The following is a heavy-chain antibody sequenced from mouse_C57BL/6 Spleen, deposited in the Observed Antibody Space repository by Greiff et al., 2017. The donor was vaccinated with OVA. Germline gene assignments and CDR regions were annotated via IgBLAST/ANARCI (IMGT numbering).Heavy chain of an antibody. CDR2: IYPSDSET. CDR3: ARSWSAMDY. V-gene: IGHV1-61*01. Sequence: QVQLQQPGAELVRPGSSVKLSCKASGYTFTSYWMDWVKQRPGQGLEWIGNIYPSDSETHYNQKFKDKATLTVDKSSSTAYMQLSSLTSEDSAVYYCARSWSAMDYWGQGTSVTVSS. J-gene: IGHJ4*01. CDR1: GYTFTSYW.